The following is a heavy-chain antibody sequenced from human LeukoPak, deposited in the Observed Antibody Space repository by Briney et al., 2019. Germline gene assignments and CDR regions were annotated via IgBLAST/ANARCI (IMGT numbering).Heavy chain of an antibody. CDR2: IHYSGST. Sequence: SETLSLTCSVSGGSIRSYYWSWIRQPPGKGPEWIGYIHYSGSTNYNPSLKSRVTISIDTSKNQFSLKLSSVTAADTAVYYCARDQTSKGDAFDIWGQGTMVTVSS. CDR3: ARDQTSKGDAFDI. J-gene: IGHJ3*02. CDR1: GGSIRSYY. V-gene: IGHV4-59*01.